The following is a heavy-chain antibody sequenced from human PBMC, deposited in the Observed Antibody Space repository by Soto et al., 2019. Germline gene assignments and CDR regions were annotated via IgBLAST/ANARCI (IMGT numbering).Heavy chain of an antibody. CDR3: ARDKAGVVMLNWFDP. J-gene: IGHJ5*02. Sequence: ASVKVSCKASGYTFTSYGISWVRQAPGQGLEWMGWISAYNGNTNYAQKLQGRVTMTTDTSTSTAYMELRSLRSDDTAVYYCARDKAGVVMLNWFDPWGQGTLVTVS. CDR1: GYTFTSYG. CDR2: ISAYNGNT. V-gene: IGHV1-18*01. D-gene: IGHD3-3*01.